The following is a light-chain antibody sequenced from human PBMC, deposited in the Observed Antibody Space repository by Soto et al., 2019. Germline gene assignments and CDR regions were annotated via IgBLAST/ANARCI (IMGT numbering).Light chain of an antibody. CDR3: CSYVGGTSSV. CDR2: EGS. V-gene: IGLV2-23*01. J-gene: IGLJ3*02. Sequence: QSALTQPASVSGSPGQSITISCTGTSSDVGSYNLVSWYQQHPGKAPKLLIYEGSKRPSGVSNRFSGSKSGNTASLTISGLQAEVEADYYCCSYVGGTSSVFGGGTKVTVL. CDR1: SSDVGSYNL.